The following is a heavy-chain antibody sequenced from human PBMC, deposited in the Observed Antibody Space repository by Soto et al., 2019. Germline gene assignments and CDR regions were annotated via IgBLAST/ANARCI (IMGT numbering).Heavy chain of an antibody. CDR3: ARDYYRFNSGYGFSMDV. CDR1: RVTFSCYA. D-gene: IGHD5-12*01. V-gene: IGHV3-30-3*01. Sequence: WWSLRICSAASRVTFSCYAMQWVRQAQGKGLEWVAVISYDGSNKYYADSVKGRFTISRDNSKSTLYRQLNSLRAEDTAVYYCARDYYRFNSGYGFSMDVWGQGITVTVSS. CDR2: ISYDGSNK. J-gene: IGHJ6*02.